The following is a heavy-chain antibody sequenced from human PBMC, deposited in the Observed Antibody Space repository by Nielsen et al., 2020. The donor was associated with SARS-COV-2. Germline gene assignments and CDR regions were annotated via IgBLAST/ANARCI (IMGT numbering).Heavy chain of an antibody. CDR2: IKQDGSEK. CDR1: EFTFSSYW. J-gene: IGHJ4*02. CDR3: ARDYGDYVSYFDY. D-gene: IGHD4-17*01. Sequence: GESLKISCAVSEFTFSSYWMSWVRQAPGKGLEWVANIKQDGSEKYYVDSVKGRFTISRDNAKNSLYLQMNSLRAEDTAVYYCARDYGDYVSYFDYWGQGALVTVSS. V-gene: IGHV3-7*01.